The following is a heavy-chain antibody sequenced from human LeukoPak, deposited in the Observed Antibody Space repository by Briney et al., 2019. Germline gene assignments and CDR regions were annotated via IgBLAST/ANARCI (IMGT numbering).Heavy chain of an antibody. CDR3: ARDIPTGYYDN. D-gene: IGHD3-9*01. CDR1: GYSISSGYY. Sequence: PSETLFLTCTVSGYSISSGYYWGWIRQPPGKGLEWIGNIYHSGSTYYNPSLKSRVTMSLDTSKNQFSLKLSSVTAADTAVYYCARDIPTGYYDNWGQGILVTVSS. CDR2: IYHSGST. J-gene: IGHJ4*02. V-gene: IGHV4-38-2*02.